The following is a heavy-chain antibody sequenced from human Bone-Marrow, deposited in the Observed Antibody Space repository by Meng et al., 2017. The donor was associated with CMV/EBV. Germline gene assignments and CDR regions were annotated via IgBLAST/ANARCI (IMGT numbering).Heavy chain of an antibody. J-gene: IGHJ1*01. CDR2: IYPVDSDT. Sequence: KVSCKGSGYSFPSYWIGWVRQMPGKGLEWVGIIYPVDSDTRYSPSFQGQVTISADTSINAAYPQWNSLKASSTARYYCAMQPSLYCGTDCELDFWGQGTLVTFSS. D-gene: IGHD2-21*01. V-gene: IGHV5-51*01. CDR3: AMQPSLYCGTDCELDF. CDR1: GYSFPSYW.